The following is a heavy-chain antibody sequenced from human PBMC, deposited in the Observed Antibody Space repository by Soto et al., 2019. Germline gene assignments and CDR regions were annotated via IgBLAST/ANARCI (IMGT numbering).Heavy chain of an antibody. J-gene: IGHJ4*02. CDR1: GGSISNYY. V-gene: IGHV4-59*08. Sequence: SETLSLTCTVSGGSISNYYWSWIRQPPGKGLQWIGYIFSSGSTNYNPSLKSRVTISVNTSKNQFPLNLNSVTAADTAVYYCARQRRDFDYWGQGSLVT. CDR2: IFSSGST. CDR3: ARQRRDFDY.